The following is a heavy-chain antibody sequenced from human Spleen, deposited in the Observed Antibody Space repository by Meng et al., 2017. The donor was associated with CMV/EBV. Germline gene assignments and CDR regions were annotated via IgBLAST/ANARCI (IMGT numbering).Heavy chain of an antibody. CDR3: ARGGPSVQMATILDF. CDR1: GGTFSSYV. Sequence: SGGTFSSYVMSWVRQAPGQGLEWMGGIIPVFGTINYAQKFQGRVTITTDESTNTAYMQLSSLKYEDTAVYYCARGGPSVQMATILDFWGQGTLVTVSS. V-gene: IGHV1-69*05. J-gene: IGHJ4*02. D-gene: IGHD5-24*01. CDR2: IIPVFGTI.